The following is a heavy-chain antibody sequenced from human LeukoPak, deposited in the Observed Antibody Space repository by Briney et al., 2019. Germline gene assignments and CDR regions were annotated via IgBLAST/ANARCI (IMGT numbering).Heavy chain of an antibody. CDR3: ARSFRGSICDY. CDR1: GDSISGYY. CDR2: IYYSGST. D-gene: IGHD3-10*01. J-gene: IGHJ4*02. Sequence: PSETLSLTCTVSGDSISGYYWNWIRQPPGKGLEWIGYIYYSGSTNYNPSLKSRVTISVDTSKNQFSLKLRSVTAADTAVYYCARSFRGSICDYWGQGTLVSVSS. V-gene: IGHV4-59*08.